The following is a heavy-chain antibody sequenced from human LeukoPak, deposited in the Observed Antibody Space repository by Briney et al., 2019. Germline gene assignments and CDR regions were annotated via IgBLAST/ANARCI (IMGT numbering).Heavy chain of an antibody. D-gene: IGHD3-3*01. CDR3: AGIPVFGVVLHQEPV. V-gene: IGHV1-69*10. CDR1: GYTFTSYG. CDR2: FIPILGTA. Sequence: GASVKVSCKASGYTFTSYGISWVRQAPGQGLEWMGVFIPILGTANSTQKFQDRVTITADISTNTAYMELSSLRSEDTAVYFCAGIPVFGVVLHQEPVWGKGTTVTVSS. J-gene: IGHJ6*04.